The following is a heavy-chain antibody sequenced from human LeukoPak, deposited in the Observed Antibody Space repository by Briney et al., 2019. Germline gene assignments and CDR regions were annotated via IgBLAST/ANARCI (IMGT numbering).Heavy chain of an antibody. Sequence: GGSLRLSCAASGFTFSSYWMHWVRQAPGKGLVWVSRLKSDGSSTSYADSVKGRFTISRDNAKNSLYLQMNSLRAEDTAVYYCARDHRELPLADYWGQGTLVTVSS. D-gene: IGHD1-26*01. J-gene: IGHJ4*02. V-gene: IGHV3-74*01. CDR3: ARDHRELPLADY. CDR1: GFTFSSYW. CDR2: LKSDGSST.